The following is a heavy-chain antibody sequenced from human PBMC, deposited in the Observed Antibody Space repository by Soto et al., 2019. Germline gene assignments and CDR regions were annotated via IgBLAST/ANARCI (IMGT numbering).Heavy chain of an antibody. CDR1: GFTFSSYA. D-gene: IGHD6-19*01. Sequence: GGSLRLSCAASGFTFSSYAMSWVRQSPGEGLEWVSSVNESGDRTYYADSVKGRFTISRDNSKNTLYLQMNTLRAEDTALYYCVSDPQSSGWSYNWYDPWGQGTRVTVSS. CDR3: VSDPQSSGWSYNWYDP. CDR2: VNESGDRT. V-gene: IGHV3-23*01. J-gene: IGHJ5*02.